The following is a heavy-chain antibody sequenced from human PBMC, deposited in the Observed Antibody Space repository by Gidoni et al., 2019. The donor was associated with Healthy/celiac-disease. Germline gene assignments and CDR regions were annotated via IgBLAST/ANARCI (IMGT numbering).Heavy chain of an antibody. CDR3: ARGGGGSRGYYYGMDV. D-gene: IGHD3-16*01. J-gene: IGHJ6*02. Sequence: QVQLQESGPGLVKPSQTLSLTCTVSGGSISSGRSYWSWIRQPAGKGLEWIGRIYTSGSTNYNPSLKRRVTMSVDTSKNQFSLKLSSVTAADTAVYYCARGGGGSRGYYYGMDVWGQGTTVTVSS. V-gene: IGHV4-61*02. CDR2: IYTSGST. CDR1: GGSISSGRSY.